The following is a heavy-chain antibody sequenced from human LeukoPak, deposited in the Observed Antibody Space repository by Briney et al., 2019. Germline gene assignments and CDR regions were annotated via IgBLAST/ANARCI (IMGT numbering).Heavy chain of an antibody. Sequence: PSETLSLTCTVSGGSISSYYWSWIRQPPGKGLEWIGYIYYSGSTNYNPSLKSRVTISVDTSKNQFSLKLSSVTAADTAVYYCARFTTVVPAFWYFDLWGRGTLVTVSS. D-gene: IGHD4-23*01. CDR3: ARFTTVVPAFWYFDL. V-gene: IGHV4-59*08. J-gene: IGHJ2*01. CDR2: IYYSGST. CDR1: GGSISSYY.